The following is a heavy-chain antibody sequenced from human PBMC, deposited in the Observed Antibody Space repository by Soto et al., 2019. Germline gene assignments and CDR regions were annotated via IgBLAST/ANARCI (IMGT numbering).Heavy chain of an antibody. CDR3: ARVVYYDFWSALAFDI. D-gene: IGHD3-3*01. CDR2: IYYGGST. CDR1: GGSISSYN. Sequence: SETLSLTCTVSGGSISSYNWSWIRQPPGKGLEWIGYIYYGGSTNYNPSLKSRVTISVDTSKIQFSLKLSSVTAADTGVYYCARVVYYDFWSALAFDIWGQGTMVTVSS. J-gene: IGHJ3*02. V-gene: IGHV4-59*01.